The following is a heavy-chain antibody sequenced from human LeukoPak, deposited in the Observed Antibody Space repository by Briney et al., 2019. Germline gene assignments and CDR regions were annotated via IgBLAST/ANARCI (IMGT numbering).Heavy chain of an antibody. V-gene: IGHV3-23*01. CDR1: GLTFSSYA. Sequence: GGSLRLSCTASGLTFSSYAMYWVRQSPGKGLEWVSGIFGSGGSAHYADSVKGRFTISRDNSQNTVYLQMNSLRAEDTAVYYCGKTTTGYSSGRNPAWPIDYWGQGTLVSLSS. D-gene: IGHD2-15*01. CDR3: GKTTTGYSSGRNPAWPIDY. CDR2: IFGSGGSA. J-gene: IGHJ4*02.